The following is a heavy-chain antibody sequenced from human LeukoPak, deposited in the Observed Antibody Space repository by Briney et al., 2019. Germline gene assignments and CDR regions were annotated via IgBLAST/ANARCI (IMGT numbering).Heavy chain of an antibody. D-gene: IGHD3-10*01. J-gene: IGHJ6*02. CDR1: GGSISSSSYY. Sequence: PSETLSLTCTVSGGSISSSSYYWGWIRQPPGKGLEWIGSIYYSGSTYYNPSLKSRVTISVDRSKNQFSLKLSSVTAADTAVYYCARGVMVRGVNKFYYYYGMDVWGQGTTVTVSS. CDR3: ARGVMVRGVNKFYYYYGMDV. V-gene: IGHV4-39*07. CDR2: IYYSGST.